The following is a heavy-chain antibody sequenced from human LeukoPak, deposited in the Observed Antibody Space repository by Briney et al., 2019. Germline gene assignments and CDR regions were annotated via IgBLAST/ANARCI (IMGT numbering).Heavy chain of an antibody. J-gene: IGHJ3*02. CDR3: ARRGILNALDI. V-gene: IGHV4-59*01. CDR1: GGSITSYY. CDR2: SYYSGGS. D-gene: IGHD3-16*01. Sequence: SETLSLTCAVSGGSITSYYWTWIRQPPGKGLEWIGFSYYSGGSNYNPSLKSRVTISVDTSKNQFSLKLSSVTAADTAVYFCARRGILNALDIWGQGTMVTVSS.